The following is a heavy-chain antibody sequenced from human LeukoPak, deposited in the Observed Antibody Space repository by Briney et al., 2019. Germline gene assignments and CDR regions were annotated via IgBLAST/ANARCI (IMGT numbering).Heavy chain of an antibody. CDR2: ISYDGSNK. V-gene: IGHV3-30*18. Sequence: GGSLRLSCAASGFTFSSYGMHWVRQAPGKGLEWVAVISYDGSNKYYADSVEGRFTISRDNSKNTLYLQMNSLRAEDTAVYYCAKLFGSGSYSGTFDIWGQGTMVTVSS. D-gene: IGHD3-10*01. CDR3: AKLFGSGSYSGTFDI. CDR1: GFTFSSYG. J-gene: IGHJ3*02.